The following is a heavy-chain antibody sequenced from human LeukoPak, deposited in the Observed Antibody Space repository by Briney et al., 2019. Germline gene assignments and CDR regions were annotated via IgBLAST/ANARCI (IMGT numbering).Heavy chain of an antibody. CDR3: AHLQGFNCFGY. CDR2: IYWDDDK. D-gene: IGHD4-11*01. J-gene: IGHJ4*02. V-gene: IGHV2-5*02. Sequence: SGPTLVKPTQTLTLTCTFSGFSLSTSGVGVGWIRQPPGKALEWLALIYWDDDKRYSPSLKSRLTITKDTSKNQVVLTMTDMDPLDTATYYCAHLQGFNCFGYWGQGTLVTVSS. CDR1: GFSLSTSGVG.